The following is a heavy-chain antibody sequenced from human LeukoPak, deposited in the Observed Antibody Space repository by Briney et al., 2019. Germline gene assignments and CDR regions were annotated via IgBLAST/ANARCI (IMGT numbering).Heavy chain of an antibody. CDR3: AREAPCGGDCYSPNWFDP. J-gene: IGHJ5*02. CDR2: IYYSGST. D-gene: IGHD2-21*02. Sequence: PSETLSLTCTVSGGSISSYYWSWIRQPPGKGLEWIGYIYYSGSTNYNPSLKSRVTISVDTSKSQFSLKLSSVTAADTAVYYCAREAPCGGDCYSPNWFDPWGQGTLVTVSS. V-gene: IGHV4-59*01. CDR1: GGSISSYY.